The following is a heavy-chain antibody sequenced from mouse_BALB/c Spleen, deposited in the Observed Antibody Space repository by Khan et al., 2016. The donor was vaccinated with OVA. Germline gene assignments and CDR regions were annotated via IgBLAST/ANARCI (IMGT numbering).Heavy chain of an antibody. V-gene: IGHV1-4*01. CDR2: INPSNIYT. CDR3: SSVGPYRGSYWAWYAY. D-gene: IGHD1-1*02. CDR1: GYTFTSYT. Sequence: QVQLQQSGAELARPGASVKMSCKASGYTFTSYTIHWVKQRPGQGLEWIGYINPSNIYTNYNKKFRDKATLPADKSSRTAYIQLSSLTSEDSAVYYDSSVGPYRGSYWAWYAYWGQGTLGTVSA. J-gene: IGHJ3*01.